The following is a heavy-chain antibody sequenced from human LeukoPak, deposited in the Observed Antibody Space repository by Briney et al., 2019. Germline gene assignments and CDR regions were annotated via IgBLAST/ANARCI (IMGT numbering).Heavy chain of an antibody. Sequence: GGSLRLSCAASGFTFSSYWMSWVRQAPGKGLEWVANIKQDGSGKYYVDSVKGRFTISRDNSKNTLYLQMNSLRAEDTAIYYCAKVRWTGGGYFDYWGQGTLVTVSS. V-gene: IGHV3-7*03. J-gene: IGHJ4*02. CDR1: GFTFSSYW. D-gene: IGHD1-14*01. CDR3: AKVRWTGGGYFDY. CDR2: IKQDGSGK.